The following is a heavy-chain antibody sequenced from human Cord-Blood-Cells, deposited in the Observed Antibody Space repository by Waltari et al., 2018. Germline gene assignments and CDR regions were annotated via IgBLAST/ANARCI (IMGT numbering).Heavy chain of an antibody. Sequence: EVQLVESGGGLVQHGGSLRLSCAASGFTVSSHYMRWARQAPGKGLEWVSVIYSGGSTYYADSVKGRFTISRHNSKNTLYLQMNSLRAEDTAVYYCAGIAAAGNDAFDIWGQGTMVTVSS. V-gene: IGHV3-53*04. CDR1: GFTVSSHY. CDR3: AGIAAAGNDAFDI. CDR2: IYSGGST. D-gene: IGHD6-13*01. J-gene: IGHJ3*02.